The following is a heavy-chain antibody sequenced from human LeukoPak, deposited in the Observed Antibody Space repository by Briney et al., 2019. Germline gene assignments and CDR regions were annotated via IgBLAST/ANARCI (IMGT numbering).Heavy chain of an antibody. J-gene: IGHJ4*02. Sequence: SETLSLTCTVSGGSISSGGYYWSWIRQHPGKGLEWIGYIYYSGSTYYNPSLKSRVTISVDTSKNQFSLKLSSVTAADTAVYYCAKPPGIDGYYDSSGYYPGGLVVDLVDYWGQGTLVTVSS. V-gene: IGHV4-31*03. CDR2: IYYSGST. CDR1: GGSISSGGYY. D-gene: IGHD3-22*01. CDR3: AKPPGIDGYYDSSGYYPGGLVVDLVDY.